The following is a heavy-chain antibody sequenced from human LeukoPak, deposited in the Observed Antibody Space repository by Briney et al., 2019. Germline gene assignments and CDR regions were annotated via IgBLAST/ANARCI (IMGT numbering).Heavy chain of an antibody. Sequence: SQTLSLTCTVSGGSISSYYWSWIRQPPGKGLEWIGYIYYSGSTNYNPSLKSRVTISVDTSKNQFSLKLSSVTAADTAVYYCARVYSSSWNLFDYWGQGTLVTVSS. D-gene: IGHD6-13*01. CDR3: ARVYSSSWNLFDY. V-gene: IGHV4-59*01. CDR1: GGSISSYY. CDR2: IYYSGST. J-gene: IGHJ4*02.